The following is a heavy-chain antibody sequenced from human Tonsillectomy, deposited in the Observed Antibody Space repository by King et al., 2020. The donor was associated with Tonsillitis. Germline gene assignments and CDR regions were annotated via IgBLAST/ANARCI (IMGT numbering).Heavy chain of an antibody. CDR3: ARVLGARGAFDI. CDR1: GATFSNYG. V-gene: IGHV1-69*01. CDR2: IIPIFGTT. Sequence: VQLVESGAEVKKPGSSVKVSCKASGATFSNYGISWVRQAPGQGLEWMGGIIPIFGTTYYAQKFQGRVTISADESTSTAYMELSSLRSEDTAVFYCARVLGARGAFDIWGQGTMVSVSS. J-gene: IGHJ3*02. D-gene: IGHD1-26*01.